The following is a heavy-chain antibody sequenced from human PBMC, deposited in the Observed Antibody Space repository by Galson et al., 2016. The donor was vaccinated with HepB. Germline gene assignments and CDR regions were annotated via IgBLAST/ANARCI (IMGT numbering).Heavy chain of an antibody. CDR1: GFPFSSYG. V-gene: IGHV3-23*01. CDR3: AKLAGVAAWRFDY. Sequence: SLRLSCAASGFPFSSYGMSWVRQAPGKGLEWVSTISGSGGHTYYTDSVKGRFTISRDSSKNTLYLQMNSLRVEDTAVYYCAKLAGVAAWRFDYWGQGTLVTVSS. D-gene: IGHD2-15*01. J-gene: IGHJ4*02. CDR2: ISGSGGHT.